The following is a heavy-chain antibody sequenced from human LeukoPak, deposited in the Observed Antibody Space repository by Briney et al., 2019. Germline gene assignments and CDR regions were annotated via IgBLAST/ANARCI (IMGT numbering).Heavy chain of an antibody. CDR3: ARDPKYYYDSGGYPPDY. V-gene: IGHV3-48*04. CDR1: GFTFSSYS. Sequence: GGSLRLSCAASGFTFSSYSMNWVRQAPGKGLEWVSYISSSSSTIYYADSAKGRFTISRDNAKNSLYLQMSSLRAEDTAVYYCARDPKYYYDSGGYPPDYWGQGTLVTVSS. D-gene: IGHD3-22*01. J-gene: IGHJ4*02. CDR2: ISSSSSTI.